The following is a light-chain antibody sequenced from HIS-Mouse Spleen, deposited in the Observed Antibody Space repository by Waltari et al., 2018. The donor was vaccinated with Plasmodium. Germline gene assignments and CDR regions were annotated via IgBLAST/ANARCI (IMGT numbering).Light chain of an antibody. J-gene: IGLJ2*01. CDR3: QAWDSSTAWV. CDR1: KLGDKY. Sequence: SYELTQPPSVSVSPGQTASITCSGDKLGDKYACWYQQKPGQSPVLVIYQDSKRPSGIPERFAGSKSGNTANLTISGTQAMDEADYYCQAWDSSTAWVFGGGTKLTVL. CDR2: QDS. V-gene: IGLV3-1*01.